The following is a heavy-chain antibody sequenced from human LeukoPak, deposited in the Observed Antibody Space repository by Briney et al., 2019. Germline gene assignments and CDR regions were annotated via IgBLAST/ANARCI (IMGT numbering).Heavy chain of an antibody. CDR2: IWYDGSNK. Sequence: GGSLRLSCAASGFTFSSYGMHWVRQAPGKGLEWVAVIWYDGSNKHYADSVKGRFTISRDNSKNTLYLQMNSLRAEDTAVYYCARASSSWQFDYWGQGTLVTVSS. V-gene: IGHV3-33*01. CDR1: GFTFSSYG. J-gene: IGHJ4*02. CDR3: ARASSSWQFDY. D-gene: IGHD6-13*01.